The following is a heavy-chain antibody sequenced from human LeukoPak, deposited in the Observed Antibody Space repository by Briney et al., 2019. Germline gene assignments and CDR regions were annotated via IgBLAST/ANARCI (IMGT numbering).Heavy chain of an antibody. Sequence: SETLSLTCTVSAGSISSYYWSWVRQPPGRGLEGIGHTYYSGSTNYNPSLKSRVTISVDTSKNQFSLKLRSVTAADTAVYYCARRGSGSYSPFDYWGQGTLVTVSS. CDR2: TYYSGST. CDR1: AGSISSYY. D-gene: IGHD3-10*01. V-gene: IGHV4-59*08. J-gene: IGHJ4*02. CDR3: ARRGSGSYSPFDY.